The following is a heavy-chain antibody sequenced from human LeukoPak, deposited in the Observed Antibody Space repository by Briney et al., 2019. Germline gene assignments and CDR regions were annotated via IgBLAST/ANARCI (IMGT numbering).Heavy chain of an antibody. J-gene: IGHJ2*01. Sequence: GGSLRLSCAASGFTFSDYYMSWIRQAPGKGLEWVSLISWDGGGTHYADSVKGRFTISRDDRKNSLYLQMNSLRTEDTALYYCAKEVRWYFDLWGRGTLVTVSS. CDR1: GFTFSDYY. CDR3: AKEVRWYFDL. V-gene: IGHV3-43*01. CDR2: ISWDGGGT.